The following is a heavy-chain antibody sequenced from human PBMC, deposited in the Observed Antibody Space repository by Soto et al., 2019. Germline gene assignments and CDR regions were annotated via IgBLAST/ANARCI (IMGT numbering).Heavy chain of an antibody. Sequence: QVQLVQPGAEVKKPGASVKVSCKASGYTFTSYDINWVRQATGQGLEWMGWMNPNSGNTGYAQKFQGRATMTRNTSISTAYMELSSLRSEDTAVYYCARRGYSSSWYYYYYYGMDVWGQGTTVTVSS. V-gene: IGHV1-8*01. D-gene: IGHD6-13*01. CDR2: MNPNSGNT. CDR1: GYTFTSYD. J-gene: IGHJ6*02. CDR3: ARRGYSSSWYYYYYYGMDV.